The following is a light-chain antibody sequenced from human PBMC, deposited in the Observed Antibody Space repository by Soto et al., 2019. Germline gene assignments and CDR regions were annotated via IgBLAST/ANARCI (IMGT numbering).Light chain of an antibody. J-gene: IGKJ1*01. CDR1: QDIGND. CDR2: AAS. V-gene: IGKV1-6*02. CDR3: LQDYTYPWT. Sequence: IQMTQSPSSLSASVRDRVTITCRASQDIGNDLGWYQQKPGKAPNLLIYAASSLRSGVPSRFSGSGSGTHFTLTINSLQAEDSATYFRLQDYTYPWTFGQGTKVDIK.